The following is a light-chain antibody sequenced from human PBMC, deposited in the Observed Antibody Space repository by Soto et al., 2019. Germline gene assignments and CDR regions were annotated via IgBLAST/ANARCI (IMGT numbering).Light chain of an antibody. CDR3: QQYGSAPQT. CDR2: GAS. J-gene: IGKJ1*01. CDR1: QSVSSSY. V-gene: IGKV3-20*01. Sequence: EIVLTQSPGTLSLSPGERATLSCRASQSVSSSYLAWYQQKPGQAPRLLIYGASSRATGIPDRFSGSGSGTDFTLTISRLEPEDFVVYYCQQYGSAPQTFGQGTKVEI.